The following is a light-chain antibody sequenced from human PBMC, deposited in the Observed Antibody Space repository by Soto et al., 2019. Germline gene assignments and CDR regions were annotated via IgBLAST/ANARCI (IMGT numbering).Light chain of an antibody. V-gene: IGKV1-39*01. CDR1: QSISRN. Sequence: DIQMTQSPSSLSASVGDRVTITCRASQSISRNLNWYQQKPGKAPKLLIYATSSLQSGVPSRFSGSGSGTDITLTISSLQPEDSATYYCQQSYSTPPTFGQGTKVEIK. J-gene: IGKJ1*01. CDR2: ATS. CDR3: QQSYSTPPT.